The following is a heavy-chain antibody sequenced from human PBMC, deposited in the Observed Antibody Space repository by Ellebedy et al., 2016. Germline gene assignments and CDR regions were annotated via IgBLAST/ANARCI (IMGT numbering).Heavy chain of an antibody. J-gene: IGHJ4*02. CDR3: ARGRENTYYDFWSGLIPKALDY. D-gene: IGHD3-3*01. CDR2: INHSGST. V-gene: IGHV4-34*01. CDR1: GGSFSGYY. Sequence: SETLSLTXAVYGGSFSGYYWSWIRQPPGKGLEWIGEINHSGSTNYNPSLKSRVTISVDTSKNQFSLKLSSVTAADTAVYYCARGRENTYYDFWSGLIPKALDYWGQGTLVTVSS.